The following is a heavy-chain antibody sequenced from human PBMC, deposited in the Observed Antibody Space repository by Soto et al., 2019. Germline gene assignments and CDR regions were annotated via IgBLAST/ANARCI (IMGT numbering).Heavy chain of an antibody. CDR1: GFTFSDYY. Sequence: PGGSLRLSCAASGFTFSDYYMSWIRQAPGKGLEWVSYISSSSSYTNYADSVKGRFTISRDNAKNSLYLQMNSLRAEDTAVYYCARDPILTGSYKTRGYNWFDPWRQGTLVTVSS. J-gene: IGHJ5*02. CDR2: ISSSSSYT. D-gene: IGHD3-9*01. V-gene: IGHV3-11*06. CDR3: ARDPILTGSYKTRGYNWFDP.